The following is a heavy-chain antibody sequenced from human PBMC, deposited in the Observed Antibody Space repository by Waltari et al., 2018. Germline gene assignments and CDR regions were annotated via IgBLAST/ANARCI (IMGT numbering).Heavy chain of an antibody. V-gene: IGHV1-69*12. CDR2: ISPSFGTP. CDR1: GGSFGTYA. Sequence: QVHLVQSGAEVRKPGSSVKVSCEASGGSFGTYAITWVRQAPGQGLEWMAGISPSFGTPNYAQKFQGRVKVAADELTNTAYMELSGLRSDDTAIYYCAKRIVGGPFDVWGQGTMVTVSS. J-gene: IGHJ3*01. CDR3: AKRIVGGPFDV. D-gene: IGHD1-26*01.